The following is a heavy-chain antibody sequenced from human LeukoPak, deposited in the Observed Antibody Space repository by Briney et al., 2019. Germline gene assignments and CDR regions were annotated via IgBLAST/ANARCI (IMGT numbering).Heavy chain of an antibody. J-gene: IGHJ4*02. D-gene: IGHD6-6*01. CDR1: GFSFTNFA. V-gene: IGHV3-23*01. Sequence: QPGGSLRLSCEASGFSFTNFAMAWVRQAPGRGLGWGAGISGIGDNTFYTDSVKGRFTVSRDNSRNTLFLLMTSLRAEDSVLYYCDNDAISPLAVRRFDLWGQGTLVTVSS. CDR3: DNDAISPLAVRRFDL. CDR2: ISGIGDNT.